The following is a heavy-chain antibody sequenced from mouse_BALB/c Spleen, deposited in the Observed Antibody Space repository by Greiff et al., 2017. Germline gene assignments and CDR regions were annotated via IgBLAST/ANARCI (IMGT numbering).Heavy chain of an antibody. V-gene: IGHV4-1*02. Sequence: EVKLLESGGGLVQPGGSLKLSCAASGFDFSRYWMSWVRQAPGKGLEWIGEINPDSSTINYTPSLKDKFIISRDNAKNTLYLQMSKVRSEDTALYYCARRGLGWFWYFDVWGAGTTVTVSS. CDR2: INPDSSTI. CDR3: ARRGLGWFWYFDV. D-gene: IGHD2-3*01. J-gene: IGHJ1*01. CDR1: GFDFSRYW.